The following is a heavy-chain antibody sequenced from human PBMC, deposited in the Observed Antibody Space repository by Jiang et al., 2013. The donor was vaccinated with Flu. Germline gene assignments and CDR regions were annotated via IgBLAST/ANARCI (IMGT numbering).Heavy chain of an antibody. CDR2: IHPSGGST. D-gene: IGHD6-25*01. CDR3: TTYHYSSGAFDY. Sequence: VQLVESGAEVKKPGASVKVSCKASGYTFTSYYMYWVRQAPGQGLEWMGMIHPSGGSTVYAQKFQGRVTMTRDTSTSTAYMELRSLRPEDTAMYYCTTYHYSSGAFDYWGQGTLVTVSS. J-gene: IGHJ4*02. CDR1: GYTFTSYY. V-gene: IGHV1-46*01.